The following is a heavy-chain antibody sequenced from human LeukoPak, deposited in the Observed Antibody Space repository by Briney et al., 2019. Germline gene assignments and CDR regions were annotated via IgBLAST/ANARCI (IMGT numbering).Heavy chain of an antibody. CDR2: MNPNSGNT. V-gene: IGHV1-8*01. CDR1: GYTFTSYD. J-gene: IGHJ4*02. Sequence: ASMKVSCKASGYTFTSYDINWVRQATGQGLEWMGWMNPNSGNTGYAQKFQGRVTMTRNTSISTAYMELSSLRSEDTAVYYCARGSYSGRRVDYWGQGTLVTVSS. D-gene: IGHD3-10*01. CDR3: ARGSYSGRRVDY.